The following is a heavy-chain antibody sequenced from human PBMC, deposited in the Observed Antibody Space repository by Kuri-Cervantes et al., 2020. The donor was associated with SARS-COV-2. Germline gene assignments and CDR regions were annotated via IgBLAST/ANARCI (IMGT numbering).Heavy chain of an antibody. CDR3: ASGGQLPYYYYYYYMDV. CDR2: VRYDGKTK. D-gene: IGHD1-1*01. CDR1: GFSFSSYG. J-gene: IGHJ6*03. V-gene: IGHV3-30*02. Sequence: GESQKISCVASGFSFSSYGMHWVRQTPGKGPEWVAFVRYDGKTKDYADSVKGRITISRDSSKNTLYLQMNSLRTEDTAVYYCASGGQLPYYYYYYYMDVWGKGTTVTVSS.